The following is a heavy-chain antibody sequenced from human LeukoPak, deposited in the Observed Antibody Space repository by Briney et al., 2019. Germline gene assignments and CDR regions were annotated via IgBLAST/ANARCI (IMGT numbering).Heavy chain of an antibody. CDR1: GYSFTAFY. J-gene: IGHJ4*02. V-gene: IGHV1-2*02. D-gene: IGHD1-26*01. CDR3: AREPIVGATLDY. Sequence: GASVKVSCKTSGYSFTAFYIHWVRQAPGQGLEWMGWIHPRRGDTNYAQKFQGRVTMTRDTSISTAYLDLSSLRSDDTAVYYCAREPIVGATLDYWGQGTLVSVSS. CDR2: IHPRRGDT.